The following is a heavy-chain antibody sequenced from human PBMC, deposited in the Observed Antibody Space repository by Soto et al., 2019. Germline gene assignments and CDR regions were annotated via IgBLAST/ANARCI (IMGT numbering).Heavy chain of an antibody. CDR1: GGSISSDY. D-gene: IGHD2-15*01. V-gene: IGHV4-34*01. CDR2: INHSGST. J-gene: IGHJ3*02. Sequence: SETLCLTCTVSGGSISSDYWSWIRQPPGKGLEWIGEINHSGSTNYNPSLKSRVTISVDTSKNQFSLKLSSVTAADTAVYYCARGRLGYCSGGSCYSRDFAFDIWGQGTMVTVSS. CDR3: ARGRLGYCSGGSCYSRDFAFDI.